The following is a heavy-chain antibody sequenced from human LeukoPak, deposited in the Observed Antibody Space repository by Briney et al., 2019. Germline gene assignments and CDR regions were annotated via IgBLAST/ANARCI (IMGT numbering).Heavy chain of an antibody. CDR3: ASIVVVPAARGPYYYYYGMDV. J-gene: IGHJ6*02. Sequence: ASVKVSCKASGGTFISYAISWVGQAPGQGLEWMGRIIPILGIANYAQKFQGRVTITADKSTSTAYMELSSLRSDDTAVYYCASIVVVPAARGPYYYYYGMDVWGQGTTVTVSS. CDR2: IIPILGIA. V-gene: IGHV1-69*04. CDR1: GGTFISYA. D-gene: IGHD2-2*01.